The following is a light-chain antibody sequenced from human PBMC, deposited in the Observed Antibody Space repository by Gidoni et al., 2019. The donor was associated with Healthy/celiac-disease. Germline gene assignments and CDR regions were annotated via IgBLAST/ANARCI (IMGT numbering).Light chain of an antibody. J-gene: IGKJ4*01. Sequence: EIVLTQSPGTLSLSPGERATLSCRASQSGSSSYLAWYQQKPGQAPRLLIYGASSRATGIPDRFSCSGSGTDFTLTISRLEPEDFAVYYCQQYGSSPLTFGGGTKVEIK. CDR2: GAS. CDR3: QQYGSSPLT. V-gene: IGKV3-20*01. CDR1: QSGSSSY.